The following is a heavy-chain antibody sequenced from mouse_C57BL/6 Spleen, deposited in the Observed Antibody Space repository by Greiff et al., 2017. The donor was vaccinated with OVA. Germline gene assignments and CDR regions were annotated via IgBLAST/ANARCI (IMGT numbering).Heavy chain of an antibody. D-gene: IGHD1-1*01. V-gene: IGHV1-55*01. Sequence: QVHVKQSGAELVKPGASVKMSCKASGYTFTSYWITWVKQRPGQGLEWIGDIYPGSGSTNYNEKFKSKATLTVDTSSSTAYMQLSSLTSEDSAVYYCAREDYYGSSPFDYWGQGTTLTVSS. CDR2: IYPGSGST. CDR3: AREDYYGSSPFDY. CDR1: GYTFTSYW. J-gene: IGHJ2*01.